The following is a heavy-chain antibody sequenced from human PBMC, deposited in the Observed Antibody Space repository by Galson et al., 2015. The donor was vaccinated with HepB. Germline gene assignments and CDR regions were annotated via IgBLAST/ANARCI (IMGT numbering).Heavy chain of an antibody. J-gene: IGHJ5*02. D-gene: IGHD3-22*01. CDR1: GFTFSSYW. Sequence: SLRLSCAASGFTFSSYWMSWVRQAPGKGLEWVANIRQDGSEKYYVDSVKGRFTISRDNAKNSLYLQMNSLRAEDTAVYYCARGIKTNVVVVITRSSAGWFDPWGQGTLVTVSS. V-gene: IGHV3-7*03. CDR2: IRQDGSEK. CDR3: ARGIKTNVVVVITRSSAGWFDP.